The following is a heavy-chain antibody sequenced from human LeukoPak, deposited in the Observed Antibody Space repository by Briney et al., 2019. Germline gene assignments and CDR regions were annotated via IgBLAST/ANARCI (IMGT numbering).Heavy chain of an antibody. D-gene: IGHD2-2*02. Sequence: ASVKVSCKVSGYTLTELSMHWVRQAPGKGLEWMGGFDPEDGETIYAQKFQGRVTMTEDTSTDTAYMELSSLRSEDTAVYYCARGHQFCSSTSCYRGGWFDPWGQGTLVTVSS. J-gene: IGHJ5*02. CDR1: GYTLTELS. CDR2: FDPEDGET. CDR3: ARGHQFCSSTSCYRGGWFDP. V-gene: IGHV1-24*01.